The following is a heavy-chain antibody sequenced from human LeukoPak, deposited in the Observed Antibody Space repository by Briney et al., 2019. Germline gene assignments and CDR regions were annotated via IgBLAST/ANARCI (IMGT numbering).Heavy chain of an antibody. V-gene: IGHV4-39*07. CDR3: ARETSQKGAHYMDV. D-gene: IGHD3-16*01. CDR2: IHYSGST. CDR1: GGSISSSSDN. J-gene: IGHJ6*03. Sequence: SETLSLTCTVSGGSISSSSDNWGWIRQSPGKGLEWIGTIHYSGSTYYNPSLKSRVTISVDTSKNQFSLKLSSVTAADTAVYYCARETSQKGAHYMDVWGKGTTVTISS.